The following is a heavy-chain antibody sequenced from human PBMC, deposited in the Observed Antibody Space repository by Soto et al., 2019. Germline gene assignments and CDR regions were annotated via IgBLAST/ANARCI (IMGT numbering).Heavy chain of an antibody. CDR2: ISGSGGST. CDR3: AKVTRVPAAIRVNRPSNTKKYYYYYYGMDV. V-gene: IGHV3-23*01. Sequence: GGSLRLSCAASGFTFSSYAISWVRQAPGKGLEWVSAISGSGGSTYYADSVKGRFTISRDNSKNTLYLQMNSLRAEDTAVYYCAKVTRVPAAIRVNRPSNTKKYYYYYYGMDVWGQGTTVTVSS. J-gene: IGHJ6*02. CDR1: GFTFSSYA. D-gene: IGHD2-2*01.